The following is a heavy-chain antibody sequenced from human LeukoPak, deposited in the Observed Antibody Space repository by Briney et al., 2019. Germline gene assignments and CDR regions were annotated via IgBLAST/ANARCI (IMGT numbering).Heavy chain of an antibody. D-gene: IGHD1-1*01. J-gene: IGHJ3*02. Sequence: SETLSLTCTVSGGSISGYYWSWIRQHPGKGLEWIGEINHSGSTNYNPSLKSRVTISVDTSKNQFSLKLSSVTAADTAVYCCARVTGTTSGDAFDIWGQGTMVTVSS. CDR3: ARVTGTTSGDAFDI. CDR2: INHSGST. CDR1: GGSISGYY. V-gene: IGHV4-34*01.